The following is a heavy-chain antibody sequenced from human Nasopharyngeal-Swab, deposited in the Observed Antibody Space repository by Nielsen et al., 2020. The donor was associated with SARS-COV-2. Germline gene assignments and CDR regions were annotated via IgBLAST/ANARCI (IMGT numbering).Heavy chain of an antibody. J-gene: IGHJ4*02. D-gene: IGHD1-26*01. Sequence: SCAASGFTFSSYGMHWVRQAPGKGLEWVAVIWYDGSNKYYADSVKGRFTISRDNSKNTLYLQMNSLRAEDTAVYYCARDGMGGYPLYSFDSWGQGTLVTVSS. CDR1: GFTFSSYG. V-gene: IGHV3-33*01. CDR2: IWYDGSNK. CDR3: ARDGMGGYPLYSFDS.